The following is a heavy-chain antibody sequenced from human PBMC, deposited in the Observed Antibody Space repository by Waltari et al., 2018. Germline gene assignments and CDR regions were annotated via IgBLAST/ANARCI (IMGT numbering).Heavy chain of an antibody. D-gene: IGHD6-13*01. CDR2: IYSGAGST. V-gene: IGHV3-23*03. Sequence: EVQLLESGGGLVQPGGSLRLSCAASGFTLSSQAMTWVRQAPGKGLEWVSIIYSGAGSTFYADSVKGRVTISGDNSKNTLYLQMNSLRAEDTAVYYCAKYVGYFDNWGQGTLVTVSS. J-gene: IGHJ4*02. CDR1: GFTLSSQA. CDR3: AKYVGYFDN.